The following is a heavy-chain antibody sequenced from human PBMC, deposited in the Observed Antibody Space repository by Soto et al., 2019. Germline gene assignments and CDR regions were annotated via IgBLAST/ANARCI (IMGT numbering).Heavy chain of an antibody. J-gene: IGHJ3*02. V-gene: IGHV1-3*01. Sequence: ASVKVSCKASGYTFTSYAIHWVRQAPGQRLEWMGWINAGNGNTKYSQKFQGRVTITRDTSASTAYMELSSLRSEDTAVYYCARDAAPYSGYIISDAFDIWGQGTMVTVSS. D-gene: IGHD5-12*01. CDR2: INAGNGNT. CDR1: GYTFTSYA. CDR3: ARDAAPYSGYIISDAFDI.